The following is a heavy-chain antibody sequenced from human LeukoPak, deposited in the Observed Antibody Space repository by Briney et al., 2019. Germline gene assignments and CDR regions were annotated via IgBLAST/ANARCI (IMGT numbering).Heavy chain of an antibody. V-gene: IGHV3-53*01. CDR2: IYSGGST. CDR3: ARVSTYCSGGSCYSSAFDI. Sequence: GGSLRLSCAASGFTVSSNYMSWVRQAPGKGLEWVSVIYSGGSTYYADSVKGRFTISRDNSKNTLYLQMNSLRAEDTAVYYCARVSTYCSGGSCYSSAFDIWGQGTMVTVSS. J-gene: IGHJ3*02. D-gene: IGHD2-15*01. CDR1: GFTVSSNY.